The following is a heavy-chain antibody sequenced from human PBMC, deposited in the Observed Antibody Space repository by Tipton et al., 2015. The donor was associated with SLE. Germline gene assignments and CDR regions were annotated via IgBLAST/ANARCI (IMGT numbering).Heavy chain of an antibody. CDR2: IPASGST. V-gene: IGHV4-61*02. CDR1: GGSISSGSYY. Sequence: TLSLTCTVSGGSISSGSYYWSWIRQPAGKGLEWIGRIPASGSTEYNPSLKSRVSISLDTSKNQFSLRLSSVTAADTAVYYCARDPIWSEGSVYWGQGTPVTVSS. CDR3: ARDPIWSEGSVY. D-gene: IGHD1-1*01. J-gene: IGHJ4*02.